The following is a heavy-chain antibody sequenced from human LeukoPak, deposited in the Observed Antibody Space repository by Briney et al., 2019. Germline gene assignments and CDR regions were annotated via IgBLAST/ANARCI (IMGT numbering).Heavy chain of an antibody. J-gene: IGHJ4*02. Sequence: GASVKVSCKASGYTFTSYGINWVRQATGQGLEWMGWMNPNSGNTGYAQKFQGRVNMTRNTSISTAYMELSSLRSEDTAVYYCARGLPSWSAVADWGQGTLVTVSS. CDR1: GYTFTSYG. CDR2: MNPNSGNT. CDR3: ARGLPSWSAVAD. D-gene: IGHD6-19*01. V-gene: IGHV1-8*02.